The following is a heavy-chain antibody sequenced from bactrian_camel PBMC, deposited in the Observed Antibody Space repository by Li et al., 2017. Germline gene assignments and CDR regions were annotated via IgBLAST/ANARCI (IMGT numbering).Heavy chain of an antibody. CDR3: AATRLYFGTCSWFHGEYDF. CDR1: AYILENCG. J-gene: IGHJ4*01. D-gene: IGHD3*01. CDR2: VRKDGTP. Sequence: QVQLVESGGGEVQAGGSLKLSCAGSAYILENCGMVWYLQTKGKGEKLVSVRKDGTPVYEDTVKGRFTISTDNAKNTLYLQMDSLKPEDTAMYYCAATRLYFGTCSWFHGEYDFWGQGTQVTVS. V-gene: IGHV3S60*01.